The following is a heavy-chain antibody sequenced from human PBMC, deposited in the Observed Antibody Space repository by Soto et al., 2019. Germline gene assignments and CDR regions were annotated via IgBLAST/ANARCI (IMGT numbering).Heavy chain of an antibody. Sequence: ASVKVSCKASGFTSTSSAMQRVRQARGQRLEWIGWIVVGSGNTNYAQKFQERVTITRDMSTSTAYMELSSLRSEDTAVYYCAAGHYDILTGYYGSVENYYMDVWGKGTTVTVSS. D-gene: IGHD3-9*01. CDR2: IVVGSGNT. CDR1: GFTSTSSA. CDR3: AAGHYDILTGYYGSVENYYMDV. J-gene: IGHJ6*03. V-gene: IGHV1-58*02.